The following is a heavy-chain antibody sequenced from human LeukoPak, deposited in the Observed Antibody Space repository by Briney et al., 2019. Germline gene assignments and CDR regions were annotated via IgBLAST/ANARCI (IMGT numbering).Heavy chain of an antibody. V-gene: IGHV1-2*02. CDR2: INPNSGGT. J-gene: IGHJ3*02. CDR3: ARNHCSSTSCYSDAFDI. Sequence: ASVKVSCKASGYTFTGYYMHWVRQAPGQGLEWMGWINPNSGGTNYAQKFQGRVTMTRDTSISTAYMELSRLRSDDTAVYYCARNHCSSTSCYSDAFDIWGQGTMVTVSS. CDR1: GYTFTGYY. D-gene: IGHD2-2*02.